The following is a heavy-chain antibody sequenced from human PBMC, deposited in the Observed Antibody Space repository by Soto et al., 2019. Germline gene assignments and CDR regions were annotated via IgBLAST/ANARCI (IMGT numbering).Heavy chain of an antibody. J-gene: IGHJ4*02. V-gene: IGHV3-7*01. CDR1: GFTFSSYW. CDR3: VRNCMNISPDS. CDR2: IKQDGSVK. D-gene: IGHD2-15*01. Sequence: GGSLRLSCAASGFTFSSYWMSWVRQAPGKGLEWVANIKQDGSVKSYVDSVKGRFTISRDNAKNSLYLQMNSLRAEDTAVYYCVRNCMNISPDSSGQGTLVTVSS.